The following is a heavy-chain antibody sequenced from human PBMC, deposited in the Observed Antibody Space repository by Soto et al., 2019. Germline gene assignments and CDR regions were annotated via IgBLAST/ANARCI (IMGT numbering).Heavy chain of an antibody. D-gene: IGHD7-27*01. Sequence: SETLSLTCSVSGDSISNLDYFWAWIRQPPGQALEYIGYIYKSATTYYNPSFESRVAISVDTSKSQFSLNVTSVTAADTAVYFCARGRYCLTGRCFPNWFDSWGQGARVTVS. CDR3: ARGRYCLTGRCFPNWFDS. CDR2: IYKSATT. J-gene: IGHJ5*01. CDR1: GDSISNLDYF. V-gene: IGHV4-30-4*01.